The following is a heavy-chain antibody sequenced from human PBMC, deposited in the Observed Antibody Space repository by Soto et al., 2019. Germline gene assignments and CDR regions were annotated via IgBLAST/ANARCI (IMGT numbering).Heavy chain of an antibody. Sequence: GESLKISCKGSGYRFASYWIAWVRQVPGRGLEWMGIIYPGDSDTKYSPSFQGLVTMSVDKSTSTAYLQWNSLKAADTAVYYCARQGSSGYYYYGMDVWGQGTTVTVSS. CDR2: IYPGDSDT. CDR3: ARQGSSGYYYYGMDV. D-gene: IGHD3-10*01. CDR1: GYRFASYW. J-gene: IGHJ6*02. V-gene: IGHV5-51*01.